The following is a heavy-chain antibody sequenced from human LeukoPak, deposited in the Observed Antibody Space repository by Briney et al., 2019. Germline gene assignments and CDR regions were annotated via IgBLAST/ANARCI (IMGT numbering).Heavy chain of an antibody. V-gene: IGHV2-5*01. CDR2: ISWNDDK. J-gene: IGHJ4*02. D-gene: IGHD3-22*01. CDR3: AHSLEGTIVAPFDY. Sequence: ESGPTLVNPTQTLTLTCSFSGFSLSTSGVGVGWIRQPPGKALEWLALISWNDDKRYGPSLRSRLTITKDTSKNRVVLTMTSMDPVDTATYYCAHSLEGTIVAPFDYWGQGTLVTVSS. CDR1: GFSLSTSGVG.